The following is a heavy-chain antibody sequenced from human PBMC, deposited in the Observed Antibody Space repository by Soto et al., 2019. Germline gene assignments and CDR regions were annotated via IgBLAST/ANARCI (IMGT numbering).Heavy chain of an antibody. CDR1: GFTFSSYW. CDR3: ARDGVVGAPGAFDI. Sequence: GGSLRLSCAASGFTFSSYWMSWVRQAPGKGLEWVANIKQDGSEKYYVDSVKGRFTISRDNAKNSLYLQMNSLRSEDTAVYYCARDGVVGAPGAFDIWGQGTMVTVSS. V-gene: IGHV3-7*03. J-gene: IGHJ3*02. CDR2: IKQDGSEK. D-gene: IGHD1-26*01.